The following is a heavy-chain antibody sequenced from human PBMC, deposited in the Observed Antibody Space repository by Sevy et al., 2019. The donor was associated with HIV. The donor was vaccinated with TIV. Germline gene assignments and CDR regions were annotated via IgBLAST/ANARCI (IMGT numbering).Heavy chain of an antibody. CDR3: ARESGSDWFLDY. CDR2: MGYDGSNK. Sequence: GGSLRLSCAAFGFTFNTYGMEWVRQAPGKGLEWVATMGYDGSNKYYADSVKGRFTISRDNSKNTLYLQMNSLRAEDTAIYYCARESGSDWFLDYWGQGNLVTVSS. D-gene: IGHD6-19*01. J-gene: IGHJ4*02. CDR1: GFTFNTYG. V-gene: IGHV3-33*01.